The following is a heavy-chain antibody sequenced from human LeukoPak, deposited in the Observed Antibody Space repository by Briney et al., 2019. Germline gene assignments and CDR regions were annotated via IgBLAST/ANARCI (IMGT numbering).Heavy chain of an antibody. CDR3: AHTRSGWNPNLFDY. Sequence: SGPTLVKPTQTLTLTCTFSGFSLTTSEVGVGWIRQPPGKALDWLALIYWDDDKRYSPSLKSRLTITKDTSKNQVVLTMTNMDPVDTATYYCAHTRSGWNPNLFDYWGQGTLVTVSS. CDR1: GFSLTTSEVG. V-gene: IGHV2-5*02. CDR2: IYWDDDK. J-gene: IGHJ4*02. D-gene: IGHD6-19*01.